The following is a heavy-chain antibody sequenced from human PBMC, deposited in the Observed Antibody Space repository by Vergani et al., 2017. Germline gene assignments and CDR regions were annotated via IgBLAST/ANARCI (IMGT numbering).Heavy chain of an antibody. V-gene: IGHV3-53*01. J-gene: IGHJ4*02. CDR1: GLTVSSNY. CDR3: ARVGGSDNWNSKGTFGRYFDY. Sequence: EVQLVESGGGLIQPGGSLRLSCAASGLTVSSNYMSWVRQAPGKGLEWVSVIYSGGSTYYADSVKGRFTISRDNSKNNLYLQMNSLRAEDTAVYYCARVGGSDNWNSKGTFGRYFDYWGQGTLVTGSS. D-gene: IGHD1-20*01. CDR2: IYSGGST.